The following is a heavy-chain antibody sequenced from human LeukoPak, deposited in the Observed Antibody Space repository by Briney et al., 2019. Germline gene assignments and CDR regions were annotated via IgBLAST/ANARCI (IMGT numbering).Heavy chain of an antibody. CDR3: ARDRYGGNSQYYFDY. D-gene: IGHD4-23*01. V-gene: IGHV4-34*01. CDR2: INHSGST. CDR1: GGSFSGYY. J-gene: IGHJ4*02. Sequence: SETLSLTCAVYGGSFSGYYWSWIRQPPGKGLEWIGEINHSGSTNYNPSLKSRVTISVDTSKNQFSLKLSSVTAADTAVYYCARDRYGGNSQYYFDYWGQGTLVTVSS.